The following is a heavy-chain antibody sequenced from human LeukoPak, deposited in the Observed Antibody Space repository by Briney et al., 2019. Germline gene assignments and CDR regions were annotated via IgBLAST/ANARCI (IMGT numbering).Heavy chain of an antibody. D-gene: IGHD2-15*01. J-gene: IGHJ4*02. V-gene: IGHV4-39*01. CDR2: IYYSGST. CDR3: ARHTLPHALRNFDY. CDR1: GDSISSSSYY. Sequence: SETLSLTCTVSGDSISSSSYYWGWIRQPPGKGLEWIGSIYYSGSTYYSPSLKSRVTISVDTSKNQFTLKLSSVTAADTAVYYCARHTLPHALRNFDYWGQGTLVTVSS.